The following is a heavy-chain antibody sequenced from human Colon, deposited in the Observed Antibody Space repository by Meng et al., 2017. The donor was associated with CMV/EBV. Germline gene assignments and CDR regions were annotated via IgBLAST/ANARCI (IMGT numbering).Heavy chain of an antibody. CDR3: ARGARYSSSSPRKRLSYYFDY. V-gene: IGHV1-8*03. Sequence: ASVKVSCKASGYTFTSYDINWVRQATGQGLEWMGWMNPNSGNTGYAQKFQGRVTITRNTSISTAYMELSSLRSEDTAVDYCARGARYSSSSPRKRLSYYFDYWGQGTLVTVSS. J-gene: IGHJ4*02. CDR1: GYTFTSYD. CDR2: MNPNSGNT. D-gene: IGHD6-6*01.